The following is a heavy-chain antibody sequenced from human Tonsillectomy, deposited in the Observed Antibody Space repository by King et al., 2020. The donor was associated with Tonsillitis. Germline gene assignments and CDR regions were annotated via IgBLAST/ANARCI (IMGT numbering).Heavy chain of an antibody. J-gene: IGHJ6*02. V-gene: IGHV1-8*01. Sequence: QLVQSGAEVKKPGASVKVSCKASGYTFTNYEINWVRQATGQGLEWMGWMNPNSGNTGYAQKFQGRVTMTRNTSISTAYMELSSLRSDDTAVYYCARGEYSRSLDYDYGMDVWGQGTTVTVSS. CDR3: ARGEYSRSLDYDYGMDV. CDR2: MNPNSGNT. D-gene: IGHD6-6*01. CDR1: GYTFTNYE.